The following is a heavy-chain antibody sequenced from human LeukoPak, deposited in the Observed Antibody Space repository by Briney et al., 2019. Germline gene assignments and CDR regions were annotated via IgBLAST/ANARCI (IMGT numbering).Heavy chain of an antibody. J-gene: IGHJ6*03. D-gene: IGHD4-17*01. V-gene: IGHV3-74*01. Sequence: GGSLRLSCATSGFAFGSFWMYWVRQVPGKGLVWVSRINGDGKNTTYADSVKGRFTVSRDNAKNSLYLQMNSLTAEDTATYYCVRDRSYGSQYYYYIDVWGRGTTVTVSS. CDR2: INGDGKNT. CDR3: VRDRSYGSQYYYYIDV. CDR1: GFAFGSFW.